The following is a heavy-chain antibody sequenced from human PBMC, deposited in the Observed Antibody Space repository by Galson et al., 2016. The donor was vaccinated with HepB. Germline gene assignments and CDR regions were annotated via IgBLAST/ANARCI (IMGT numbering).Heavy chain of an antibody. CDR2: IANSGST. V-gene: IGHV4-39*01. CDR1: GDSINIARYF. Sequence: SETLSLTCSVSGDSINIARYFWGWIRQSPTRGLEWIGTIANSGSTYYNPSLRSRVSISVDTSRNQFSLKLNSVTAADTALYYCVRLGTAAAVANRRGSLYWSHGTRVTVSS. J-gene: IGHJ4*01. D-gene: IGHD6-13*01. CDR3: VRLGTAAAVANRRGSLY.